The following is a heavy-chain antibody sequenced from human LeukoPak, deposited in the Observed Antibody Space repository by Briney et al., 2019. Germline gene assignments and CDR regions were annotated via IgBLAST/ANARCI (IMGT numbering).Heavy chain of an antibody. D-gene: IGHD3-10*01. CDR2: INPNSGGT. CDR1: GHTFTGYY. V-gene: IGHV1-2*06. Sequence: ASVKVSCKASGHTFTGYYMHWVRQAPGQGLEWMGRINPNSGGTNYAQKFQGRVTMTRDTSISTAYMELSRLRSDDTAVYYCARESHVTREDYWGQGTLVTVSS. J-gene: IGHJ4*02. CDR3: ARESHVTREDY.